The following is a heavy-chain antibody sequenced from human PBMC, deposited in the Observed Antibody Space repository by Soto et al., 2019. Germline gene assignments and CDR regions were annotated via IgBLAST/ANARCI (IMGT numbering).Heavy chain of an antibody. V-gene: IGHV1-69*13. Sequence: ASVKVSCKASGCTFSTYAISWVRQAPGQGLEWMGGIIPIFGSANYAQKFQGRVTITADESTSTAYMELSSLRSEDTAVYYCARVSSGTYFLAWFDPWGRGTLVTVSS. J-gene: IGHJ5*02. D-gene: IGHD3-22*01. CDR1: GCTFSTYA. CDR3: ARVSSGTYFLAWFDP. CDR2: IIPIFGSA.